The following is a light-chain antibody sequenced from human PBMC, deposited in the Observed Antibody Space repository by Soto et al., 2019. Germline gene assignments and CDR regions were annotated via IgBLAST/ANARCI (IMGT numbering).Light chain of an antibody. J-gene: IGLJ2*01. Sequence: QSVLTQPPSASGTPGQRVAISCSGSSSNIGRDTVNWYQHLPGTAPKLLIHTSNQRPSGVPDRFSGSRSGTSASLAISGLQSEDEADYYCAAWDDSLNGVVFGGGTKLTVL. CDR3: AAWDDSLNGVV. CDR1: SSNIGRDT. CDR2: TSN. V-gene: IGLV1-44*01.